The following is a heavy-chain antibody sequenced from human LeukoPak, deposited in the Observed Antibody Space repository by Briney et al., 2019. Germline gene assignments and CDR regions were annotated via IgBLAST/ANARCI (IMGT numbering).Heavy chain of an antibody. Sequence: SVKVSCKASGYTFTSYYMHWVRQAPGQGLEWMGGIIPIFGTANYAQKFQGRVTITAGESTSTAYMELSSLRSEDTAVYYCASYYYGSGSYKNAFDIWGQGTMVTVSS. CDR3: ASYYYGSGSYKNAFDI. J-gene: IGHJ3*02. D-gene: IGHD3-10*01. CDR1: GYTFTSYY. CDR2: IIPIFGTA. V-gene: IGHV1-69*13.